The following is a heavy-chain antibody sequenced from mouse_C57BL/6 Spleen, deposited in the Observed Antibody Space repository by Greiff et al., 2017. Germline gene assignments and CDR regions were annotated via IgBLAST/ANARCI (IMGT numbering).Heavy chain of an antibody. Sequence: EVQLVESGGGLVKPGGSLKLSCAASGYTFSDYGMHWVRQAPEKGLEWVGYISSGSSTTYYADTVKGRITITRDNAKNTPYLQMTSLRSEDTAMYYCARAGTEDWDFEVWGTGTTVTAAS. J-gene: IGHJ1*03. CDR2: ISSGSSTT. D-gene: IGHD3-3*01. V-gene: IGHV5-17*01. CDR1: GYTFSDYG. CDR3: ARAGTEDWDFEV.